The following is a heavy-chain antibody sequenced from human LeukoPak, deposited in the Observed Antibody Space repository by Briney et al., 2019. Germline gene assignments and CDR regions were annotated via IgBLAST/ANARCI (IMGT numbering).Heavy chain of an antibody. CDR3: AKDQNSRLSQWFDH. CDR2: IYSGGEI. Sequence: GSLRLSCAASGFTVSSNYLSWVRQAPGKGLEWVSVIYSGGEIYYADSVKGRFTISRDNSKNTLYLQMNSLRAEDTAVYYCAKDQNSRLSQWFDHWGQGTLVTVSS. J-gene: IGHJ5*02. D-gene: IGHD1/OR15-1a*01. CDR1: GFTVSSNY. V-gene: IGHV3-53*01.